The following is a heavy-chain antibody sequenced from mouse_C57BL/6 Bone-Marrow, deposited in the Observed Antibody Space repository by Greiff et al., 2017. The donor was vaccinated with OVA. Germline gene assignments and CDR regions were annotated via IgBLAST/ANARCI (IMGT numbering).Heavy chain of an antibody. V-gene: IGHV1-55*01. J-gene: IGHJ4*01. CDR1: GYTFTSYW. D-gene: IGHD2-1*01. CDR3: AALYIYYAMDY. Sequence: QVQLQQPGAELVKPGASVKMSCKASGYTFTSYWITWVKQRPGQGLEWIGDIYPGSGSTNYNEKFKSKATLTVDTSSSTAYMQLSILTSEASAVYYCAALYIYYAMDYWGQGTSVTVSS. CDR2: IYPGSGST.